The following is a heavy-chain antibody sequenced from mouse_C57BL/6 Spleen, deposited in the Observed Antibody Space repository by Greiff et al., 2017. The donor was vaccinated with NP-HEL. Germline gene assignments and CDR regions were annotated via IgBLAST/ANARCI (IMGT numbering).Heavy chain of an antibody. CDR3: TRDGDYYGSNYAMDY. CDR1: GFTFSSYA. J-gene: IGHJ4*01. CDR2: ISSGGDYI. Sequence: EVQRVESGEGLVKPGGSLKLSCAASGFTFSSYAMSWVRQTPEKRLEWVAYISSGGDYIYYADTVKGRFTISRDNARNTLYLQMSSLKSEDTAMYYCTRDGDYYGSNYAMDYWGQGTSVTVSS. D-gene: IGHD1-1*01. V-gene: IGHV5-9-1*02.